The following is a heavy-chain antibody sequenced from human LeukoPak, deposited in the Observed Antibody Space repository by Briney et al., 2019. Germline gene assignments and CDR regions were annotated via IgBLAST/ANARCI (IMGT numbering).Heavy chain of an antibody. Sequence: GGSLRLSCAASGFTFSRSAMTWVRQTPGKGLEWVSAISGGTAHTYYATSVKGRFTISRDNSKNTLYLQMNSLRAEDTAVYYCAKTGDYYGSSDYYRPGVFDIWGQGTKVTVSS. CDR3: AKTGDYYGSSDYYRPGVFDI. V-gene: IGHV3-23*01. D-gene: IGHD3-22*01. J-gene: IGHJ3*02. CDR2: ISGGTAHT. CDR1: GFTFSRSA.